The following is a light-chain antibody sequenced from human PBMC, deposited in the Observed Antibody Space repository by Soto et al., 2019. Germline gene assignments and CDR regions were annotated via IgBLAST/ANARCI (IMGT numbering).Light chain of an antibody. Sequence: SVLTQPPPVSAAPGQKVTISRPGNSSPIGNNYVSWYQQLPGTAPKLLIYDNNKRPSGIPDRFSGSKSGTSATLGITGLQSGDEADYYCGTWDSSLSVVVFGGGTKVTVL. CDR2: DNN. J-gene: IGLJ2*01. V-gene: IGLV1-51*01. CDR1: SSPIGNNY. CDR3: GTWDSSLSVVV.